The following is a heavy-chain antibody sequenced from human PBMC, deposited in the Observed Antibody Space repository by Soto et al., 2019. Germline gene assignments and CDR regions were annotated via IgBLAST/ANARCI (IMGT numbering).Heavy chain of an antibody. CDR3: AREDSNGWSGESLDV. V-gene: IGHV4-34*01. J-gene: IGHJ6*02. CDR1: GDSLRGQS. Sequence: ETLSLTCAVVGDSLRGQSWNWIRQSPGKGLEWIGELDQSGGTNYNPSLKSRAIISDDTSKNQFSLTLTSVTAADTAVYYCAREDSNGWSGESLDVWGQGTTVTVSS. CDR2: LDQSGGT. D-gene: IGHD6-19*01.